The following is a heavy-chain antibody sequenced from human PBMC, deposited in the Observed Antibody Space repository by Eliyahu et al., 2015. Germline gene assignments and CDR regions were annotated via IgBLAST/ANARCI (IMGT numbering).Heavy chain of an antibody. CDR1: GGSIXSYX. V-gene: IGHV4-59*08. Sequence: QVQLQESGPGLVKPSXTLSLTCTVSGGSIXSYXWXWIRQPPGKGLEWIGYIYYSGSTNYXPSLKSRVTISVDTSKNQFSLKLSSVTAADTAVYYCARSSGDFWSGSNWFDPWGQGTLVTVSS. D-gene: IGHD3-3*01. J-gene: IGHJ5*02. CDR2: IYYSGST. CDR3: ARSSGDFWSGSNWFDP.